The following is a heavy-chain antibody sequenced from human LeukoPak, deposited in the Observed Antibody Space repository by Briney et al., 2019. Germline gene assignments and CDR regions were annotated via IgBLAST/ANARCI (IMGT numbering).Heavy chain of an antibody. CDR1: GFTFDDYA. V-gene: IGHV3-9*01. CDR3: AKESGYGAYFDY. J-gene: IGHJ4*02. Sequence: SLRLSCAASGFTFDDYAMHWVRQAPGKGLEWVSGISWNSGSIGYADSVKGRFTISRDNAKNSLYLQMNSLRAEDTALYYCAKESGYGAYFDYWGQGTLVTVSS. CDR2: ISWNSGSI. D-gene: IGHD5-12*01.